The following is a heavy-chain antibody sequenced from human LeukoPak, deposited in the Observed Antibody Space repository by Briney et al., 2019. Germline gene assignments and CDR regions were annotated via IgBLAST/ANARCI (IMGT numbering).Heavy chain of an antibody. CDR3: VEDLHVAVASIDS. V-gene: IGHV3-64D*06. CDR1: GFMIRGYT. Sequence: GGSLRLSCTASGFMIRGYTMYWVRQAPGKGLEYVSAIGINEGSEWCADSVKGRFTISRDNSKNTLHLQMTSLRIEDTAVYYCVEDLHVAVASIDSWGQGTLVTVS. J-gene: IGHJ4*02. CDR2: IGINEGSE. D-gene: IGHD6-19*01.